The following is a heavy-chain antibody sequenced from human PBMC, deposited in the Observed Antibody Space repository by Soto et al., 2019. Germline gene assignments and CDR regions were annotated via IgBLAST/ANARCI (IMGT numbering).Heavy chain of an antibody. CDR3: AKVIVEWELLNAFDS. V-gene: IGHV3-23*01. J-gene: IGHJ4*02. Sequence: EVQLLESGGGLVQPGGSLRLSCAASGFSFSSYAMGWVRQAPGKGLEGVSGIRGRGGTTYYADSVKGRFTISRDNSKNTLYLPMDSLRAEDTAIYYCAKVIVEWELLNAFDSWGQGTLVTVSS. D-gene: IGHD1-26*01. CDR1: GFSFSSYA. CDR2: IRGRGGTT.